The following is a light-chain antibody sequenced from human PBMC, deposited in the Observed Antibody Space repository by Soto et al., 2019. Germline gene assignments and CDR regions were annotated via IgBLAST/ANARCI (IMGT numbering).Light chain of an antibody. CDR1: SSNLGDNT. V-gene: IGLV1-44*01. J-gene: IGLJ1*01. CDR3: AAWDASLDGYV. Sequence: QSVLTQPPSASGTPGQRVTISCSTSSSNLGDNTLNWYQQVPGTAPKLLIYSYDQRPSGVPDRFSGSKSGTSASLAISGLQSEDEADYYCAAWDASLDGYVFGTGTKVTVL. CDR2: SYD.